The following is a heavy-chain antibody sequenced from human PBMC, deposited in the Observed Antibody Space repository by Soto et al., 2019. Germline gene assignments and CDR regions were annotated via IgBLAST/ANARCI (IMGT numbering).Heavy chain of an antibody. CDR3: AKDPIVGATLWGYYFDY. V-gene: IGHV3-23*01. D-gene: IGHD1-26*01. Sequence: EVQLLESGGGLVQPGGSLRLSCAASGFTFSSYAMSWVRQAPGKGLEWVSAISGSGGSTYYADSVKGRFTISRDNSKNTLYLQMNSLRAEDTAVYYCAKDPIVGATLWGYYFDYWGQGTLVTVSS. J-gene: IGHJ4*02. CDR1: GFTFSSYA. CDR2: ISGSGGST.